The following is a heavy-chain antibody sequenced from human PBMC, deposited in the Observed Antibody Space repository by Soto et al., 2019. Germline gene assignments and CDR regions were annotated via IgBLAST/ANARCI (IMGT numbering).Heavy chain of an antibody. Sequence: VGTLRLSSAASAFTFTRDSIHWVSQAPGKGLEWVSSISSTTNYIYYGDSMTGRFTISRDNAKNSLSLEMNSLRAEDTAVYYCARESEDLTSNFDYWGQGILVTVAS. CDR2: ISSTTNYI. CDR3: ARESEDLTSNFDY. J-gene: IGHJ4*02. CDR1: AFTFTRDS. V-gene: IGHV3-21*06.